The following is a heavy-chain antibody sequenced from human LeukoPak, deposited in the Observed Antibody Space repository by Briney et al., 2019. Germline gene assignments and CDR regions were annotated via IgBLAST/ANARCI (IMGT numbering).Heavy chain of an antibody. D-gene: IGHD6-19*01. CDR2: INPNSGGT. Sequence: ASVKLSCKASGYTFTGYYMHWVRQAPGQGLEWMGWINPNSGGTNYAQKFQGRVTMTRDTSISTAYMELSRLRSDDTAVYYCARHIAVAGTVDYWGQGILVTVSS. J-gene: IGHJ4*02. CDR1: GYTFTGYY. CDR3: ARHIAVAGTVDY. V-gene: IGHV1-2*02.